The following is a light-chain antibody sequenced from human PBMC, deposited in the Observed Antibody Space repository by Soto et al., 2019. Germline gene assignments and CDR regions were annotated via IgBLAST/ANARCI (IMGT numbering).Light chain of an antibody. CDR3: QQRKYWPPLT. CDR2: DAS. CDR1: HSVDIY. V-gene: IGKV3-11*01. Sequence: EVVLTQSPVTLALAQGDGATLSCRTSHSVDIYLAWYQQKPGQAPRLLIYDASNRATGIPARFSGSGSGTDFTLTISSLEPEDFAVYYCQQRKYWPPLTFGGGTKVELK. J-gene: IGKJ4*01.